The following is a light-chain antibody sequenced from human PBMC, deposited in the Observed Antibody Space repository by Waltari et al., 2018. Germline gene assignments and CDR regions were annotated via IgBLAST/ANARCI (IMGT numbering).Light chain of an antibody. Sequence: QSVLTQPPSVSGAPGQSVTISCTGSSSNIGAGYDVHWYQQIPGSAPKLLIYRDDKRPCGVPGRFSGSKSGTSASLSVTGLHVEDEADYFCQSYDRDLNAVLFGGGTKLTVL. J-gene: IGLJ2*01. CDR2: RDD. CDR3: QSYDRDLNAVL. V-gene: IGLV1-40*01. CDR1: SSNIGAGYD.